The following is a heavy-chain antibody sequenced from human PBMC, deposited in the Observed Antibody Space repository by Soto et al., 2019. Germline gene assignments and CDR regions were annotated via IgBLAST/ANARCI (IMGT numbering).Heavy chain of an antibody. D-gene: IGHD6-13*01. V-gene: IGHV4-59*01. CDR2: IYYSGST. CDR1: GGSISSYY. J-gene: IGHJ6*02. CDR3: AREAAAVYGLDV. Sequence: QVQLQESGPGLVKPSETLSLTCTVSGGSISSYYWSWIRQPPGKGLEWIGYIYYSGSTNYNPSLKGRVTISVDTSKNQFSLKLSSVTAADTAVYYCAREAAAVYGLDVWGQGTTVTVSS.